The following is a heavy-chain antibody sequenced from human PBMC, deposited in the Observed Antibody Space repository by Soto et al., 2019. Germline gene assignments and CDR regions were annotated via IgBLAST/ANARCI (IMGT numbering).Heavy chain of an antibody. J-gene: IGHJ4*02. D-gene: IGHD1-1*01. CDR2: IKSKSDGGTT. V-gene: IGHV3-15*01. CDR1: GFIFSNAW. CDR3: ITDEEP. Sequence: EVQLVESGGGLVKPGGSLRLSCAASGFIFSNAWMRWVRQAPGQGLEWVGRIKSKSDGGTTDYAAPVKGRFTISRDDSKNMVFLRMNSLKIEDTAVYYCITDEEPWGQGTLVTVSS.